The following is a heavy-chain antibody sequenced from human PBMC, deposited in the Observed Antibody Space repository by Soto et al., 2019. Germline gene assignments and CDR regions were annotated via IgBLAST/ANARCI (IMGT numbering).Heavy chain of an antibody. J-gene: IGHJ4*02. V-gene: IGHV1-46*01. CDR2: INPSGGST. CDR1: GYTFTSYY. CDR3: ARDRHGNFDY. Sequence: QVQLVQSGAEVKKPGASVKVSCKASGYTFTSYYMHWVRQAPGQGLEWMGIINPSGGSTSYAQKLQGRVSMTRDTSPSTVYMELSSLRSEDTAVYYCARDRHGNFDYWGQGTLVTVSS.